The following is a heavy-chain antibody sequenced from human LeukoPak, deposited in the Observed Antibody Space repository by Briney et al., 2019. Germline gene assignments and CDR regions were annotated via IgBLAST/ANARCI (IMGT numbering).Heavy chain of an antibody. CDR1: GGSISSYY. Sequence: PSETLSLTCTVSGGSISSYYWSWIRQPAGKGLEWIGRIYTSGGTNYNPSLKSRVTMSVDTSKNQFSLKLSSVTAADTAVYYCARGDGDYVDYYFDYWGQGTLVTVSS. CDR3: ARGDGDYVDYYFDY. D-gene: IGHD4-17*01. J-gene: IGHJ4*02. V-gene: IGHV4-4*07. CDR2: IYTSGGT.